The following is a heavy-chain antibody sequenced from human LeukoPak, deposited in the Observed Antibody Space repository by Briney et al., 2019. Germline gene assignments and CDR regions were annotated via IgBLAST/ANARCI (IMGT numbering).Heavy chain of an antibody. J-gene: IGHJ4*02. Sequence: ASVKVSCKASGYTFTSYGISWVRQATGQGLEWMGWMNPNSGNTGYAQKFQGRVTMTRNTSISTAYMELSSLRSEDTAVYYCARHSSGFGIDYWGQGTLVTVSS. V-gene: IGHV1-8*01. CDR2: MNPNSGNT. CDR3: ARHSSGFGIDY. CDR1: GYTFTSYG. D-gene: IGHD3-22*01.